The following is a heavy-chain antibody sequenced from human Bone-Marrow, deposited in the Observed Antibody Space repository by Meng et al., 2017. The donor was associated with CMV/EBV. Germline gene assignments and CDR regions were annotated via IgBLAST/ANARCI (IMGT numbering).Heavy chain of an antibody. J-gene: IGHJ6*02. CDR1: GFTFSTSP. V-gene: IGHV3-7*01. Sequence: GGSLRLSCVASGFTFSTSPLHWVRQTPGKGLEWVANIKQDGSEKYYVDSVKGRFTISRDNAKNSLYLQMNSLRAEDTAVYYCASDSAAWGGMDVWGQGPTVTVSS. CDR3: ASDSAAWGGMDV. CDR2: IKQDGSEK. D-gene: IGHD6-25*01.